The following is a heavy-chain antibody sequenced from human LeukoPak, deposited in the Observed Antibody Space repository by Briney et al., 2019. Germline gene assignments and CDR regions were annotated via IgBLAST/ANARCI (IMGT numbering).Heavy chain of an antibody. CDR1: GFTFDDYG. J-gene: IGHJ3*02. CDR2: INWNGGST. Sequence: GGSLRLSCAASGFTFDDYGMSWVRQAPGKGLEWVSGINWNGGSTGYADSVKGRFTISRDNAKNSLYLQMNSLRAEDTALYYCARGGDYYDRSGQPAFDIWGQGQWSPSLQ. D-gene: IGHD3-22*01. V-gene: IGHV3-20*04. CDR3: ARGGDYYDRSGQPAFDI.